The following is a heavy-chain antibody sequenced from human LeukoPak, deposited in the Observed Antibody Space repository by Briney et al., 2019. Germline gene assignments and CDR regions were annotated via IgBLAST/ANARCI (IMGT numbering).Heavy chain of an antibody. CDR3: ARQSKYSGWLWYFDL. CDR2: INHSGST. CDR1: GGSFSGYY. D-gene: IGHD6-19*01. J-gene: IGHJ2*01. Sequence: SETLSLTCAVSGGSFSGYYWNWIRQTPGKGLEWIGEINHSGSTNYNPSLKSRVTISVDTSKNQFSLKLSSVTAADTAVYYCARQSKYSGWLWYFDLWGRGTLVTVSS. V-gene: IGHV4-34*01.